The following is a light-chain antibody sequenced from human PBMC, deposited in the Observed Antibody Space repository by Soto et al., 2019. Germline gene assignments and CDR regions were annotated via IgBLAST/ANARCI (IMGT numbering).Light chain of an antibody. CDR2: GFT. V-gene: IGLV2-14*01. CDR1: SSDVGGYNY. CDR3: SSSAISSTLSVV. J-gene: IGLJ2*01. Sequence: QSALTQPASVSGSPGQSITISCTGTSSDVGGYNYVSWYQQHPGKAPKLMIYGFTNRPSGVSNRFSGSKSGNTASLTISGLQAQDEDDYYCSSSAISSTLSVVFGGGTKLTVL.